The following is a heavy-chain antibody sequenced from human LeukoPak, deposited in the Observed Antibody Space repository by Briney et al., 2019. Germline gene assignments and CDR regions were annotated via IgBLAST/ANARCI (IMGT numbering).Heavy chain of an antibody. Sequence: GRSLRLSCAASGFTFSNYGMEWVRQAPGKGLEWVALIWNDGNNKHYADSVKGPFSISRDNSKNTLYLQMNSLRAEDTAVYYCARHIWKGSCRSTSCSSLDYWGQGTLVTVSS. CDR3: ARHIWKGSCRSTSCSSLDY. D-gene: IGHD2-2*01. CDR2: IWNDGNNK. CDR1: GFTFSNYG. J-gene: IGHJ4*02. V-gene: IGHV3-33*01.